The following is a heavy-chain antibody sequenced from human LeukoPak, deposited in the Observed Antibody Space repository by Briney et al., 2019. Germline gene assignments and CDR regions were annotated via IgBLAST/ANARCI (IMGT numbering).Heavy chain of an antibody. Sequence: SGTPSPTRPVSGGSNNRYYWNLIRQPPRKGLEWIAYISYSGSTNYNPSLKSRVTISVDTSRNQFSLKLSSVTAADTAVYYCATTLDYGDYFDYWGQGTLVTVSS. CDR2: ISYSGST. J-gene: IGHJ4*02. CDR3: ATTLDYGDYFDY. V-gene: IGHV4-59*01. CDR1: GGSNNRYY. D-gene: IGHD4-17*01.